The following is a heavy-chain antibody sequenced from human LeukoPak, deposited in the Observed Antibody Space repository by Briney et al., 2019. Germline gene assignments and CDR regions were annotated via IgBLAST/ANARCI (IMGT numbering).Heavy chain of an antibody. CDR3: ARGGDILTGYYNWLDP. CDR1: GYTFTSYY. V-gene: IGHV1-46*01. CDR2: IHPSGGST. Sequence: ASVKVSCKASGYTFTSYYMHWVRQAPGQGLEWMGIIHPSGGSTSYAQKFQGRVTMTRDTSTSTVYMELSSLRSEDTAVYYCARGGDILTGYYNWLDPWGQGTLVTVSS. J-gene: IGHJ5*02. D-gene: IGHD3-9*01.